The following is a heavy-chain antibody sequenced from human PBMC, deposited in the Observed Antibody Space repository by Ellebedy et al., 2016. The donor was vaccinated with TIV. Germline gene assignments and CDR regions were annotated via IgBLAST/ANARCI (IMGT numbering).Heavy chain of an antibody. CDR1: GYAFTTYP. V-gene: IGHV1-3*01. CDR3: ARYYYYGMGV. CDR2: INAGNGHT. J-gene: IGHJ6*02. Sequence: AASVKVSCKASGYAFTTYPIHWVRQAPGQRFEWMGWINAGNGHTEYSHKFQGRVTITRDTSASTAYMELSSLRSEDTAVYYCARYYYYGMGVWGQGTTVTVSS.